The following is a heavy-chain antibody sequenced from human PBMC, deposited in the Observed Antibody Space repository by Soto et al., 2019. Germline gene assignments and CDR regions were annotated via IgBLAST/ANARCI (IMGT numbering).Heavy chain of an antibody. D-gene: IGHD5-12*01. CDR2: IIPIFGTA. CDR1: GGTFSSYA. V-gene: IGHV1-69*01. CDR3: ASIKDIGYEDYYLYYGMDV. Sequence: QVQLVQSGAEVKKPGSSVKVSCKASGGTFSSYAISWVRQAPGQGLEWMGGIIPIFGTANYAQKLQGRVTITADESTSTAYMEQSRLRAEDTAVYYYASIKDIGYEDYYLYYGMDVRGQGTTVTVSS. J-gene: IGHJ6*02.